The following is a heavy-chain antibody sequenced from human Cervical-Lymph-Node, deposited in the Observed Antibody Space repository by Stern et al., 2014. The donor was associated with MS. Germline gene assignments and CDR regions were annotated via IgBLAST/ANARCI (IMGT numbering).Heavy chain of an antibody. CDR3: ARWAYSSGWYNWFDP. V-gene: IGHV4-39*01. CDR1: GGSISSSSYY. J-gene: IGHJ5*02. D-gene: IGHD3-22*01. CDR2: IYYSGST. Sequence: QVQLQESGPGLVKPSETLSLTCTVSGGSISSSSYYWGWIRQPPGKGLEWIGSIYYSGSTYYNPSLNGGVTIPVDTSKNHFSRRLSAVTAADTAVYYCARWAYSSGWYNWFDPWGQGTLVTVSS.